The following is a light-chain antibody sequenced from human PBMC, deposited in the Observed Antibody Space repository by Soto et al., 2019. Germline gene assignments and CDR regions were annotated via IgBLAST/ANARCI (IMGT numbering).Light chain of an antibody. CDR3: QQYIYWPYT. CDR2: DAY. CDR1: QSFRGL. J-gene: IGKJ2*01. Sequence: EVVLTQSPVTLSLSPGERATLSCRASQSFRGLLAWYQQKPGQAPRLLIYDAYNRATGIPPRFSGSGSGTDFTLSISSLQSEDFAVYYCQQYIYWPYTFGQGTK. V-gene: IGKV3-11*01.